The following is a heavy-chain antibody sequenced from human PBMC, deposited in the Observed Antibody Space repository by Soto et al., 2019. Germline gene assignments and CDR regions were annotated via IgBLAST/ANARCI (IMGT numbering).Heavy chain of an antibody. D-gene: IGHD4-17*01. CDR1: GFTFSTYD. CDR3: AREDYGDSWYFDL. J-gene: IGHJ2*01. CDR2: ISSSSSTI. V-gene: IGHV3-48*01. Sequence: GGSLRLSCAASGFTFSTYDMNWVRQAPGKGLEWVSYISSSSSTIYYADSVKGRFTISRDNAKNSLFLQMNSLRPEDTAVYYCAREDYGDSWYFDLWGRGTLVTVSS.